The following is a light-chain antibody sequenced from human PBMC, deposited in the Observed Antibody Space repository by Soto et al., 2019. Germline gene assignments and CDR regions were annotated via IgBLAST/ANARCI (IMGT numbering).Light chain of an antibody. CDR3: LQDNSYPWT. V-gene: IGKV1-6*02. J-gene: IGKJ1*01. CDR1: QGIRND. Sequence: AIQMTQSPSSLSASVGDRVTITCRASQGIRNDLAWYQQRPGKAPKLLIYTASSLQSGVPSRFSGSGSGTDFSLTINSLQPEDCATYYCLQDNSYPWTFGQGTKVEIK. CDR2: TAS.